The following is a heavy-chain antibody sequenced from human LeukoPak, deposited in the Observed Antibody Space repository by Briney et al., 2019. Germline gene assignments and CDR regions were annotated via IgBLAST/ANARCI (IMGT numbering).Heavy chain of an antibody. Sequence: ASVRVSCKASGYTFTGYYIHWVRQAPGQGLDWMGRINPNNGGTNYAQKFQGRVTMTRDMSMSTAYMELSRLRSDDTAVYYCTGEDNSSGYRPFDIWGQGTMVTFPS. CDR2: INPNNGGT. V-gene: IGHV1-2*06. D-gene: IGHD3-22*01. J-gene: IGHJ3*02. CDR3: TGEDNSSGYRPFDI. CDR1: GYTFTGYY.